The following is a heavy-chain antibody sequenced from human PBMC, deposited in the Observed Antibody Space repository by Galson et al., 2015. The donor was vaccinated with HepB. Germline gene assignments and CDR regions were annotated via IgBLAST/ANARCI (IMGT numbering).Heavy chain of an antibody. CDR2: INAGNGNT. CDR3: ARDSIVAPQETTVVTPEGSWFDP. D-gene: IGHD4-23*01. Sequence: QSGAEVKKPGESLKISCKASGYTFTSYAMHWVRQAPGQRLEWMGWINAGNGNTKYSQKFQGRVTITRDTSASTAYMELSSLRSEDTAVYYCARDSIVAPQETTVVTPEGSWFDPWGQGTLVTVSS. V-gene: IGHV1-3*01. J-gene: IGHJ5*02. CDR1: GYTFTSYA.